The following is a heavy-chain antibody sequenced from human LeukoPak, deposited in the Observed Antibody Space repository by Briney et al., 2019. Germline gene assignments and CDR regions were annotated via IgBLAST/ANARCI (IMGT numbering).Heavy chain of an antibody. J-gene: IGHJ4*02. CDR2: IGVTGNT. Sequence: GGSLRLSCAASGFTFSNYAMSWVRQAPGEGLEWVSAIGVTGNTYYGKSVRERCTISRDNSKNTLYLQMNSLRADDTALYYCAREITILRVAGYWGQGPLVTVSS. CDR1: GFTFSNYA. D-gene: IGHD3-3*01. CDR3: AREITILRVAGY. V-gene: IGHV3-23*01.